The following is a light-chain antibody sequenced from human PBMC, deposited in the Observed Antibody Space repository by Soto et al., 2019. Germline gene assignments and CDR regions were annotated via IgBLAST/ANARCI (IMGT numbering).Light chain of an antibody. CDR3: FSFTTAGTHV. J-gene: IGLJ1*01. Sequence: QSALTQPASVSGSPGQSITISCTGTSSDVGAYNYVSWFQQHPGKAPTLIISEVSNRPSGVSNRFSGSKSGNAASLTISGLQAEDEPDHFCFSFTTAGTHVFGTGPKVNV. V-gene: IGLV2-14*01. CDR1: SSDVGAYNY. CDR2: EVS.